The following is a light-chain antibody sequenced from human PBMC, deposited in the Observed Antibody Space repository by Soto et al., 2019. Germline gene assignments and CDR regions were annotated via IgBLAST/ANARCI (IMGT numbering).Light chain of an antibody. CDR2: EVS. Sequence: QSALTQPASVSGSPGQSITIYCTGTSSDVGGYIYVSWYQQHPGKAPKLMIYEVSNRPSGVSNRFSGSKSGNTASLTISGLQAEDEADYYCSSYSRTSFYVFGTGTKLTVL. CDR1: SSDVGGYIY. J-gene: IGLJ1*01. CDR3: SSYSRTSFYV. V-gene: IGLV2-14*01.